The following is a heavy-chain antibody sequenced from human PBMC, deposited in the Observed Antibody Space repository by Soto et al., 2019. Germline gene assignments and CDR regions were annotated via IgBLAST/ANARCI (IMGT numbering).Heavy chain of an antibody. CDR1: GFTFSTYW. Sequence: GGSLRLSCAASGFTFSTYWMSGVRQAPGKGLEWVANIKEDGSEKYYVDSVEGRFTISRDNAKNSLYLQMTSLRAEDTALYYCARGWGYFDSSGFPYLCAMDVWGQGTTVTVSS. V-gene: IGHV3-7*01. D-gene: IGHD3-22*01. CDR2: IKEDGSEK. CDR3: ARGWGYFDSSGFPYLCAMDV. J-gene: IGHJ6*02.